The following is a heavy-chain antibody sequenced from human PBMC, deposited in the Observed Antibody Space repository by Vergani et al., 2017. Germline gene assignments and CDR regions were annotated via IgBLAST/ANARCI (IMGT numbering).Heavy chain of an antibody. V-gene: IGHV4-30-4*08. CDR3: ASVSVAGMSRWFDP. CDR2: ISHSGSA. Sequence: QVQLQESGPRLVKPSQTLSLTCTVSGGSPRSGDYYWTYVRQSPGRGLEWIGHISHSGSAFYNPSLKSRVSMSVDTSKYQFSLNLRSVTDADTAVYYCASVSVAGMSRWFDPWGQGIPVTVSS. J-gene: IGHJ5*02. CDR1: GGSPRSGDYY. D-gene: IGHD6-19*01.